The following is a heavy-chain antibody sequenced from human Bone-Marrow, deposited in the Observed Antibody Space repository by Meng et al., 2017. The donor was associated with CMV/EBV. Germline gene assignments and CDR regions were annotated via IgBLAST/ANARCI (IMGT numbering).Heavy chain of an antibody. D-gene: IGHD2-15*01. J-gene: IGHJ3*02. CDR2: ISYDGSNK. CDR3: AREPRIRGAFDI. Sequence: GGSLRLSCAASGFTFSSYAMHWVRQAPGKGLEWVAVISYDGSNKYYADSVKGRFTISRDNAKNSLYLQMNSLRAEDTAVYYCAREPRIRGAFDIWGQGTMVTVSS. V-gene: IGHV3-30*04. CDR1: GFTFSSYA.